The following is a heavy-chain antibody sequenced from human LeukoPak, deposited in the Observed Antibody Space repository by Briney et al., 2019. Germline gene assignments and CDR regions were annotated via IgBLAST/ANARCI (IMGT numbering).Heavy chain of an antibody. Sequence: SETLSLTCTVSGGSISSYYWSWIRQPPGKGLEWIGEINHSGSTNYNPSLKSRVTISVDTSKNQFSLKLSSVTAADTAVYYCARGRIVVVPAANRKRNWFDPWGQGTLVTVSS. CDR1: GGSISSYY. J-gene: IGHJ5*02. CDR2: INHSGST. D-gene: IGHD2-2*01. V-gene: IGHV4-34*01. CDR3: ARGRIVVVPAANRKRNWFDP.